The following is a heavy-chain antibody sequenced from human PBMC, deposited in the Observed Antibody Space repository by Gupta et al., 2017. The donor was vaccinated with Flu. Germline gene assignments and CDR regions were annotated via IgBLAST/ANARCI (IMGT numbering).Heavy chain of an antibody. V-gene: IGHV1-69*01. CDR3: ARDPGTMASYFYYGLDV. Sequence: QVQLVPSGAEVKKPGSSVKVSCKASGSTFVSHAVSWVRQAPGQGLEWMGGVIPVVGAANYAQNFQGRVTFTADQSTSTAYMDLTSLRPEDTAIYYCARDPGTMASYFYYGLDVWGQGTTVTVSS. J-gene: IGHJ6*02. CDR2: VIPVVGAA. CDR1: GSTFVSHA. D-gene: IGHD1-1*01.